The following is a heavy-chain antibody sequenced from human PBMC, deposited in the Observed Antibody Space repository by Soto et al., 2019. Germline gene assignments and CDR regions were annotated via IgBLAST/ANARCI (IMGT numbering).Heavy chain of an antibody. D-gene: IGHD3-3*01. CDR3: AKVTRYDTSVNFDY. V-gene: IGHV3-23*01. CDR2: ISGSGGST. J-gene: IGHJ4*02. CDR1: GFTFSSYA. Sequence: PGGSLRLSCAASGFTFSSYAMSWVRQAPWKGLEWVSAISGSGGSTYYADSVKGRFTISRDNSKNTLYLQMNSLRAEDTAVYYCAKVTRYDTSVNFDYWGQGTLVTVSS.